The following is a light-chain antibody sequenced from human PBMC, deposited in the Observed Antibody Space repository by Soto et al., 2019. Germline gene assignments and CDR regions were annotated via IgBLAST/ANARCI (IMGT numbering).Light chain of an antibody. Sequence: EIVLTQSPGTLSLSQGERATLSCRASQSVSSSYLAWYQRKPGQAPRLLIYGASSRATGIPDRFSGSGSGTDFTLTISRLEPEDFAVYYCQQYGSSPRTFGQGTKVDIK. J-gene: IGKJ1*01. CDR2: GAS. CDR1: QSVSSSY. V-gene: IGKV3-20*01. CDR3: QQYGSSPRT.